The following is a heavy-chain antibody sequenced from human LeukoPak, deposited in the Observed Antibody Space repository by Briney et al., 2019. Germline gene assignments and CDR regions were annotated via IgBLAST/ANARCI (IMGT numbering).Heavy chain of an antibody. CDR3: ARHLVGAARPVPQYMDV. Sequence: PGGSLRLSCAACGFPFREYYMTCIPPAPGETLECVSYISPGRGVIPSADPVKGRFTISRDKAKNSLSLQMNSLRAEDTAVYFCARHLVGAARPVPQYMDVWGKGTTVIVSS. CDR2: ISPGRGVI. J-gene: IGHJ6*03. CDR1: GFPFREYY. V-gene: IGHV3-11*01. D-gene: IGHD6-6*01.